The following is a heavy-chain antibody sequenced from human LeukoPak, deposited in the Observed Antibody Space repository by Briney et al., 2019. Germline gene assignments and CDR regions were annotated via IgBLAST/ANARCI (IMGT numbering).Heavy chain of an antibody. V-gene: IGHV4-39*01. J-gene: IGHJ4*02. Sequence: SETLALTCTFSGGSISSSGHYWGWIRQPPGKGLEWIGSLHYSGSTYHNPSLKSRITISADTSNNQFSLKLSSVAAADTAVYYCARHRDGYNRPLDYWGQGTLVTVSS. CDR2: LHYSGST. CDR3: ARHRDGYNRPLDY. CDR1: GGSISSSGHY. D-gene: IGHD5-24*01.